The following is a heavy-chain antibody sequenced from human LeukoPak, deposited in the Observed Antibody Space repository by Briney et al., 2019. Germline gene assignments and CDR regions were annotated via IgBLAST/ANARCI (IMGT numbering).Heavy chain of an antibody. J-gene: IGHJ4*02. CDR2: INHSGST. D-gene: IGHD3-10*01. CDR3: ARHLLWFGELGFDY. Sequence: SETLSLTCAVYGGSFSGYYWSWIRQPPGKGLEWIGEINHSGSTNYNPSLKSRVTIPVDTSKNQFSLKLSSVTAADTAVYYCARHLLWFGELGFDYWGQGTLVTVSS. V-gene: IGHV4-34*01. CDR1: GGSFSGYY.